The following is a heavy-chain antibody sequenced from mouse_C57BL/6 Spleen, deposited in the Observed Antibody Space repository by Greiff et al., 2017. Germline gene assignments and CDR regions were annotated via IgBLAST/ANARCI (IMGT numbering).Heavy chain of an antibody. Sequence: QSCKASGYTFTSYWMHWVKQRPGRGLEWIGRIDPNSGGTKYNEKFKSKATLTVDKPSSTAYMQLSSLTSEDSAVYYCARGGYGSSHWYFDVWGTGTTVTVSS. V-gene: IGHV1-72*01. CDR3: ARGGYGSSHWYFDV. D-gene: IGHD1-1*01. J-gene: IGHJ1*03. CDR2: IDPNSGGT. CDR1: GYTFTSYW.